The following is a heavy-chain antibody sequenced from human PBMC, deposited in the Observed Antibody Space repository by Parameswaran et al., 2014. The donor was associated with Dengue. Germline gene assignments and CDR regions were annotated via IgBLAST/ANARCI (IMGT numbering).Heavy chain of an antibody. Sequence: WVRQAPGQGLEWMGWINPNSGGTNYAQKFQGWVTMTRDTSISTAYMELSRLRSDDTAVYYCARDEGSGSSYDYWGQGTLVTVSS. V-gene: IGHV1-2*04. D-gene: IGHD3-10*01. CDR2: INPNSGGT. J-gene: IGHJ4*02. CDR3: ARDEGSGSSYDY.